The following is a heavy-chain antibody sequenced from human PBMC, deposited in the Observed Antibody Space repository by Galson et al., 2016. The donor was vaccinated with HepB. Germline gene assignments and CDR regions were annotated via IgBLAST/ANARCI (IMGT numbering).Heavy chain of an antibody. D-gene: IGHD3-9*01. CDR3: ARDQLRYFDGYYFES. V-gene: IGHV3-30*04. CDR2: TSFDGSNR. CDR1: GFTFSDYA. Sequence: LSCAASGFTFSDYAIHWVRQAPGKGLEWVAVTSFDGSNRYYSDSVEGRFTISRDNSKSTVSLLMNSLSAEDTAVYYCARDQLRYFDGYYFESWGQGTLVTVSS. J-gene: IGHJ4*02.